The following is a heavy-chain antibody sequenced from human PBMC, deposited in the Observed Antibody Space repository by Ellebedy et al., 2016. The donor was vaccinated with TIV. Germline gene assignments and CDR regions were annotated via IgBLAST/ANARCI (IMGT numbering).Heavy chain of an antibody. CDR1: GFTVSSNY. Sequence: PGGSLRLSCAASGFTVSSNYMSWVRQAPGKGLEWVSVIYSGGSTYYADSVKGRFTISRNNSKNTLYLQMNSLRAEYMAVYYCARYSSGWNGGGMDVWGQGTTVTVSS. CDR3: ARYSSGWNGGGMDV. D-gene: IGHD6-19*01. CDR2: IYSGGST. J-gene: IGHJ6*02. V-gene: IGHV3-53*04.